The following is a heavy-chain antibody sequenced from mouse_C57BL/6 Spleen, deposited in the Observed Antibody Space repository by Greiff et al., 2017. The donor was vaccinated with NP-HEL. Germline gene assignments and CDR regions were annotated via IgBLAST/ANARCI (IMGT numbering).Heavy chain of an antibody. CDR2: IYPSDSET. D-gene: IGHD1-1*01. CDR3: ARGLTTVVAENY. CDR1: GYTFTSYW. Sequence: QVHVKQPGAELVRPGSSVKLSCKASGYTFTSYWMDWVKQRPGQGLEWIGNIYPSDSETHYNQKFKDKATLTVDKSSSTAYMQLSSLTSEDSAVYYCARGLTTVVAENYWGQGTTLTVSS. V-gene: IGHV1-61*01. J-gene: IGHJ2*01.